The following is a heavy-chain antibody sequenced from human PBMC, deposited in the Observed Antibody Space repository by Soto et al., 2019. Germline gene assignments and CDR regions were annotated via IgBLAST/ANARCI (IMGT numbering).Heavy chain of an antibody. J-gene: IGHJ1*01. V-gene: IGHV3-15*01. Sequence: GGSLRLSCAASGFTFSNAWMSWVRQAPGKGLEWVGRIKSKTDGGTTDYAAPVNGRFTISRDDSKNTLYLQMNSLKTEDTAVYYCTAAYCGGDCYSGWGQGTLVTVSS. CDR3: TAAYCGGDCYSG. CDR1: GFTFSNAW. D-gene: IGHD2-21*02. CDR2: IKSKTDGGTT.